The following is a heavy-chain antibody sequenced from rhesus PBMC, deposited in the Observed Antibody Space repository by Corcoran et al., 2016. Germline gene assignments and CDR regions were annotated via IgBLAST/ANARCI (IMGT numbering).Heavy chain of an antibody. CDR1: GGSISSDY. D-gene: IGHD5-24*01. Sequence: QLQLQESGPGLVKPSETLSLTCAVSGGSISSDYWTWIRQPPGKGLEWFGRLSRSGGSTHYNPSLKSRVHSSTDPSKNQVSLMLSSVTAADTAVYYCASNTVGTVWGSSYFHYWGQGVLVTVSS. CDR3: ASNTVGTVWGSSYFHY. V-gene: IGHV4-173*01. CDR2: LSRSGGST. J-gene: IGHJ4*01.